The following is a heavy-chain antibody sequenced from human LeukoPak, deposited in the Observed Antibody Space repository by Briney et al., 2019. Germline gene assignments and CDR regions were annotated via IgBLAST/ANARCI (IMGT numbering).Heavy chain of an antibody. Sequence: GASVKVSCKASGGTFSSYAISWVRQAPGQGLEWMGGIIPIFGTANYAQKFQGRVTITRDTSASTAYMELSSLRSEDTAVYYCARDLGGSSWYAAAFDIWGQGTMVTVSS. D-gene: IGHD6-13*01. J-gene: IGHJ3*02. V-gene: IGHV1-69*05. CDR1: GGTFSSYA. CDR3: ARDLGGSSWYAAAFDI. CDR2: IIPIFGTA.